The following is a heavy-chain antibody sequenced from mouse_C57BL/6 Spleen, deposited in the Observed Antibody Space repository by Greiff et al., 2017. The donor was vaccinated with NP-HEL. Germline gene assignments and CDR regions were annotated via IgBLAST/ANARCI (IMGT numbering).Heavy chain of an antibody. CDR2: IDPSDSET. CDR3: AKAPYGNNAMDY. CDR1: GYTFTSYW. V-gene: IGHV1-52*01. D-gene: IGHD2-1*01. J-gene: IGHJ4*01. Sequence: QVQLQQPGAELVRPGSSVKLSCKASGYTFTSYWMHWVKQRPIQGLEWIGNIDPSDSETHYNQKFKDKATLTVDKSSSTAYMQLSSLTSEDSAVYYCAKAPYGNNAMDYWGQGTSVTVSS.